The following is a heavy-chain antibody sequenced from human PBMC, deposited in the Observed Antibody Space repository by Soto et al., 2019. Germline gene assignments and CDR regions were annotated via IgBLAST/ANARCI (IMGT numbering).Heavy chain of an antibody. CDR2: INPSGGST. J-gene: IGHJ6*02. CDR1: GYTFTSYY. V-gene: IGHV1-46*01. D-gene: IGHD3-3*01. Sequence: ASVKVSCKASGYTFTSYYMHWVRQAPGQGLEWMGIINPSGGSTSYAQKFQGRVTMTRDTSTSTVYMELSSLRSEDTAVYYCARSYYDFWSGYPHDYYYYGMDVWGQGTTVTVSS. CDR3: ARSYYDFWSGYPHDYYYYGMDV.